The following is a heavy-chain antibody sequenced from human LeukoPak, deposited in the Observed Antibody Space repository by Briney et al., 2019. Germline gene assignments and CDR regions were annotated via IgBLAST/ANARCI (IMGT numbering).Heavy chain of an antibody. J-gene: IGHJ3*02. CDR2: IKSDGSDT. CDR3: ARQFDGSHPNAFDI. Sequence: GGSLRLTCAASGFSFSNYWMHWVRQAPGKGLVWVSRIKSDGSDTIYDDSVTGRFTISRDNAKNTLYLQMNSLRAEDTAVYYCARQFDGSHPNAFDIWGQGTMVTVSS. V-gene: IGHV3-74*01. CDR1: GFSFSNYW. D-gene: IGHD1-26*01.